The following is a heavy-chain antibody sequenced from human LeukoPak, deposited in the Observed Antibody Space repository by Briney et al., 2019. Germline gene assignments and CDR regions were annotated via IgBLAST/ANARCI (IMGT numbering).Heavy chain of an antibody. D-gene: IGHD3-10*01. CDR2: ISAYNGNT. J-gene: IGHJ4*02. CDR3: ARDSIDGSGTYYDDSPDY. V-gene: IGHV1-18*01. CDR1: GYTFSSYG. Sequence: GPSVTLSCKASGYTFSSYGISWVRQAPGQGLEWMGWISAYNGNTDYGQNLRGRLIMTTDTSTSTAYMELRSLRSDDTAVYYCARDSIDGSGTYYDDSPDYWGQGTRVTVSS.